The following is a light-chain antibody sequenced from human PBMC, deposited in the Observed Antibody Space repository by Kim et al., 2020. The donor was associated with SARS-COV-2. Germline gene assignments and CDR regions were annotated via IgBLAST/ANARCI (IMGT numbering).Light chain of an antibody. Sequence: SYELTQPPSVSVSPGQTASITCSGDKLGDKHACWYQQKPGQSPVLVIYYDNKRPSGIRERFSGSNSGNTATLTISGTQAMDEADYYCQAWDSDTVVFGGGTQLTVL. J-gene: IGLJ2*01. V-gene: IGLV3-1*01. CDR1: KLGDKH. CDR3: QAWDSDTVV. CDR2: YDN.